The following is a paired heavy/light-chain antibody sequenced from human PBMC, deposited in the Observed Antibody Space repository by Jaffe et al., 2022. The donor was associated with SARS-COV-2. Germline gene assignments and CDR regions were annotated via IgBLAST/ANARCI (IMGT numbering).Light chain of an antibody. V-gene: IGLV2-14*03. CDR2: DVN. Sequence: QSALTQPASVSGSPGQSITISCTGTSSDVGGYKCVSWYQQHPGKAPKLMIYDVNNRPSGVSNRFSGSKSGNTASLTISGLQAEDEADYYCSSCTSSTTVVFGGGTKVTVL. CDR3: SSCTSSTTVV. CDR1: SSDVGGYKC. J-gene: IGLJ2*01.
Heavy chain of an antibody. D-gene: IGHD1-26*01. CDR3: ARSSGRQYHYYYMDV. J-gene: IGHJ6*03. V-gene: IGHV4-38-2*02. Sequence: QVQLQESGPGLVKPSETLSLNCTVSGYTISSGYHWGWIRQPPGKGLEWIGSIYYGGSTYYNPSLKSRVTISVDTSKNQFSLKLRSVTAADTAVYYCARSSGRQYHYYYMDVWGKGTPVTVSS. CDR2: IYYGGST. CDR1: GYTISSGYH.